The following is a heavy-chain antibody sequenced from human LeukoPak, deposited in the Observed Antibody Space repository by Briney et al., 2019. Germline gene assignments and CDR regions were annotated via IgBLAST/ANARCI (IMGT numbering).Heavy chain of an antibody. D-gene: IGHD3-22*01. CDR1: GGSFSGYY. Sequence: SETLSLTCAVYGGSFSGYYWSWIRQPPGKGLEWIGYIYYSGSTNYNPSLKSRVTISVDTSKNQFSLKLSSVTAADTAVYYCAKDLKVSGRITMRTSAFDIWGQGTMVTVSS. V-gene: IGHV4-59*01. CDR3: AKDLKVSGRITMRTSAFDI. J-gene: IGHJ3*02. CDR2: IYYSGST.